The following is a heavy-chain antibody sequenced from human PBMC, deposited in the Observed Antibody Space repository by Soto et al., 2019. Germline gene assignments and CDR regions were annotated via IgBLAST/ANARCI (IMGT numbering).Heavy chain of an antibody. V-gene: IGHV4-39*01. D-gene: IGHD2-15*01. CDR1: GGSISSSSYY. Sequence: PSETLSLTCTVSGGSISSSSYYWGWIRQPPGKGLEWIGSIYYSGSTYYNPSLKSRVTISVDTSKNQFSLKLSSVTAADTAVYYCARHVDCSGGSCYPGWFDPWGQGTLVTVSS. J-gene: IGHJ5*02. CDR2: IYYSGST. CDR3: ARHVDCSGGSCYPGWFDP.